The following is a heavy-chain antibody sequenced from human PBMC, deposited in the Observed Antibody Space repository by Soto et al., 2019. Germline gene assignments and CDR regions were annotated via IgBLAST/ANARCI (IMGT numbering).Heavy chain of an antibody. V-gene: IGHV4-39*01. CDR2: IYYSGST. Sequence: SETLSLTCTVSGGSISSSSYYWGWIRQPPGKGLEWIGSIYYSGSTYYNPSLKSRVTISVDTSKNQFSLKLSSVTAADTAVYYCARPRYDILTGPYYFDYWGQGTLVTVSS. CDR1: GGSISSSSYY. CDR3: ARPRYDILTGPYYFDY. D-gene: IGHD3-9*01. J-gene: IGHJ4*02.